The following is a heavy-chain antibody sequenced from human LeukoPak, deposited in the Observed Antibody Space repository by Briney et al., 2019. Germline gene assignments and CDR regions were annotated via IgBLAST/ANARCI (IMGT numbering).Heavy chain of an antibody. CDR3: ANYIRNVYYDMDV. CDR2: IYTSGST. D-gene: IGHD1-1*01. V-gene: IGHV4-4*09. J-gene: IGHJ6*03. CDR1: GGSFGGNY. Sequence: MTSETLSLTCSVSGGSFGGNYWSWIRQPPGKGLEWIGYIYTSGSTNFNPSLRSRVPMSIDTSKNQFSLKVYSLTAADTAVYYCANYIRNVYYDMDVWGKGTTVIVSS.